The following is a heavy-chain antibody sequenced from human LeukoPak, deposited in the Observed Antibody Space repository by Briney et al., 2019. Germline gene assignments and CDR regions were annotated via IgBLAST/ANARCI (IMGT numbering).Heavy chain of an antibody. J-gene: IGHJ4*02. CDR2: ISPYNGNT. D-gene: IGHD3-22*01. CDR1: GYPFTTYG. CDR3: ATLAQDYYDGSGYF. Sequence: GSVKVPCKASGYPFTTYGISWLRQAPGQGLEWVGWISPYNGNTDYAQKVQGRVTMTTDTSTSTAHMQLRRLRSDDTAVYYCATLAQDYYDGSGYFWGQGTPVNVSS. V-gene: IGHV1-18*01.